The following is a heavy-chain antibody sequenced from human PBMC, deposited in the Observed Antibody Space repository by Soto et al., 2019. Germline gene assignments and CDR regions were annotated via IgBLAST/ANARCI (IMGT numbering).Heavy chain of an antibody. CDR3: ARLKSVVRGVMRHKYNWFDP. J-gene: IGHJ5*02. D-gene: IGHD3-10*01. CDR2: MNPNSGNT. V-gene: IGHV1-8*01. Sequence: EASVKVSCKASGYTFTSYDINWVRQATGQGLEWMGWMNPNSGNTGYAQKFQGRVTMTRNTSISTAYMELSSLRSEDTAVYYCARLKSVVRGVMRHKYNWFDPWGQGTLVTVSS. CDR1: GYTFTSYD.